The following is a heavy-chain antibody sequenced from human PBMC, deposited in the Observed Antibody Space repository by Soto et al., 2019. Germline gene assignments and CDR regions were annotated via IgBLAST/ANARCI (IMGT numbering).Heavy chain of an antibody. Sequence: QVQLQESGPGLVKPSETLSLTCTVSGGSISSYYWSWIRQPPGKGLEWIGYIYYSGGTNYNPSLKRRGVISVDTSKTQFSLKLSSVTAADTAVYYCARHAEFSSAYGMDVWGQGTTVTVSS. V-gene: IGHV4-59*08. CDR1: GGSISSYY. CDR2: IYYSGGT. CDR3: ARHAEFSSAYGMDV. J-gene: IGHJ6*02.